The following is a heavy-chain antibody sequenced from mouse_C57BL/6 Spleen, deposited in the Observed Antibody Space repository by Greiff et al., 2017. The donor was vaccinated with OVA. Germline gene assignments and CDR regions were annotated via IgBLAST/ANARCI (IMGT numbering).Heavy chain of an antibody. D-gene: IGHD1-1*01. CDR1: GFTFSSYT. J-gene: IGHJ3*01. Sequence: EVQVVESGGGLVKPGGSLKLSCAASGFTFSSYTMSWVRQTPEKRLEWVATISGGGGNTYYPDSVKGRFTISRDNAKNTLYLQMSSLRSEDTALYYCARHADYYGSSYLAYWGQGTLVTVSA. CDR3: ARHADYYGSSYLAY. V-gene: IGHV5-9*01. CDR2: ISGGGGNT.